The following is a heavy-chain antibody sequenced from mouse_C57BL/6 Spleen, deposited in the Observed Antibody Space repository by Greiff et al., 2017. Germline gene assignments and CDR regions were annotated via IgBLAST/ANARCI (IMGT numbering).Heavy chain of an antibody. D-gene: IGHD1-1*01. CDR3: SRRGTLSSYSSSYNYSDY. CDR2: IDPSDSET. CDR1: GYTFTSYW. V-gene: IGHV1-52*01. Sequence: QVQLQQPGAELVRPGSSVKLSCKASGYTFTSYWMHWVKQRPIQGLEWIGNIDPSDSETHYNQKFKDKATLTVDKSSSTPYMQLSSLTSEASAVYYCSRRGTLSSYSSSYNYSDYWGQGTTLTVSS. J-gene: IGHJ2*01.